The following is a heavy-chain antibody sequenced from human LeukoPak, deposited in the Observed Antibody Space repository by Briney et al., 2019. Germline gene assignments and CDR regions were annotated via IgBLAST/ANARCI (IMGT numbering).Heavy chain of an antibody. D-gene: IGHD1-26*01. Sequence: KPSETLSLTCTVSGASISGSGYYWGWIRRPPGKGLEWIGNIYDSGSTYYNASLQSRVTISIDTSKNQFSLRLSSVTAADTAMYYCAKSGGYGLIDYWGQGTLVTVSS. J-gene: IGHJ4*02. CDR1: GASISGSGYY. CDR2: IYDSGST. V-gene: IGHV4-39*01. CDR3: AKSGGYGLIDY.